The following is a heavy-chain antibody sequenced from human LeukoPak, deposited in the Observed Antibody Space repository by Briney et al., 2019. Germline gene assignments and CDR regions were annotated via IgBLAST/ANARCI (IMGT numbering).Heavy chain of an antibody. V-gene: IGHV5-51*01. CDR2: IFPDDSDT. CDR3: AGLITGYYYYMDV. D-gene: IGHD3-16*01. J-gene: IGHJ6*03. Sequence: GESLKISCKGSGYTFTNYWIAWVRQMPGKGLEWMGIIFPDDSDTTYGPSLQGQVTISADRSISPAYLQWSSLKASDTAIYYCAGLITGYYYYMDVWGKGTTVTVSS. CDR1: GYTFTNYW.